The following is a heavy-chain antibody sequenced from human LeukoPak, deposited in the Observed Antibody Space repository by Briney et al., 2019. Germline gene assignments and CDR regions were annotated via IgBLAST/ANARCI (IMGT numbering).Heavy chain of an antibody. Sequence: SVKVSCKASGGTFSSYVISWVRQAPGQGLEWMGGIIPIFGTANYAQKFQGRVTITADESTSTAYMELSSLRSEDTAVYYCARYPLMEEQLVGARIDYYYGMDVWGQGTTVTVSS. CDR3: ARYPLMEEQLVGARIDYYYGMDV. D-gene: IGHD6-6*01. CDR2: IIPIFGTA. V-gene: IGHV1-69*13. J-gene: IGHJ6*02. CDR1: GGTFSSYV.